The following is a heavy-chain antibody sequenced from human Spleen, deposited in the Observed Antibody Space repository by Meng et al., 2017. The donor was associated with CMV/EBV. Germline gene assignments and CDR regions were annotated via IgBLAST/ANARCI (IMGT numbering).Heavy chain of an antibody. Sequence: SLKISCAASGFTFDDYAMHWVRQAPGKGLEWVSGISWNSGSIGHADSVKGRFTISRDNAKNSLYLQMNSLRAEDTALYYCAKDMRGGYDWGVGYYYYGMDVWGQGTTVTVSS. CDR1: GFTFDDYA. CDR2: ISWNSGSI. CDR3: AKDMRGGYDWGVGYYYYGMDV. V-gene: IGHV3-9*01. D-gene: IGHD5-12*01. J-gene: IGHJ6*02.